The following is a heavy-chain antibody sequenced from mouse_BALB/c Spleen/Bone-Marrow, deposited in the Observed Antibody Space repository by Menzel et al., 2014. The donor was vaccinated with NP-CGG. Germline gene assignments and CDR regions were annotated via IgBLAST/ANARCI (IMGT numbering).Heavy chain of an antibody. D-gene: IGHD2-14*01. CDR2: FNPYNDGS. CDR1: GYTFTSSV. V-gene: IGHV1-14*01. J-gene: IGHJ2*01. CDR3: AKGGNYRHDFDY. Sequence: VHVKQSGPELVKPGASVKMSCKASGYTFTSSVMHWVKQKPGQGLEWIGYFNPYNDGSKYDEKFKGKATLTSDKSSSTAYMGLSSLTSEDSAVYYCAKGGNYRHDFDYWGQGTTLTVSS.